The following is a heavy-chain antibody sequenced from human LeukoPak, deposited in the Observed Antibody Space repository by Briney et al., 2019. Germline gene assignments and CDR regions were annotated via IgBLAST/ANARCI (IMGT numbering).Heavy chain of an antibody. Sequence: PGRSLRLSCAASGFTFSSYGMHWVRQAPGKGLEWVAVISYDGSNKYYADSVKGRFTISRDNSKNTLYLQMNSLRAEDTAVYYCAKEGNYEDDSWFDPWGQGTLVTVSS. CDR2: ISYDGSNK. CDR1: GFTFSSYG. CDR3: AKEGNYEDDSWFDP. V-gene: IGHV3-30*18. D-gene: IGHD1-7*01. J-gene: IGHJ5*02.